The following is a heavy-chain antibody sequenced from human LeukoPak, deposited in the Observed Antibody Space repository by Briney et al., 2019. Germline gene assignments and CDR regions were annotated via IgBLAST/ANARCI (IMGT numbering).Heavy chain of an antibody. J-gene: IGHJ3*02. D-gene: IGHD3-22*01. V-gene: IGHV3-48*04. Sequence: GGSLRLSCAASGFTFSSYNMNWVRQAPGKGLEWISYISSSSSRTYYADSVKGRFTISRDNAKNSLYLQMNSLRAEDTAVYYCARGDNSAFDIWGQGTMVTVSS. CDR1: GFTFSSYN. CDR3: ARGDNSAFDI. CDR2: ISSSSSRT.